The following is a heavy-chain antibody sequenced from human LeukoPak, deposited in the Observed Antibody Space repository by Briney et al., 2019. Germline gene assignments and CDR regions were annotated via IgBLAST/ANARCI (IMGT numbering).Heavy chain of an antibody. CDR1: GFTFSSYS. J-gene: IGHJ4*02. CDR2: ISSSSSYI. D-gene: IGHD5-12*01. V-gene: IGHV3-21*01. CDR3: AREDSGYDGFGY. Sequence: GGSLRLSCAASGFTFSSYSMNWVRQAPGKGLEWVSSISSSSSYIYYADSVEGRFTISRDNAKNSLYLQMNSLRAEDTAVYYCAREDSGYDGFGYWGQGTLVTVSS.